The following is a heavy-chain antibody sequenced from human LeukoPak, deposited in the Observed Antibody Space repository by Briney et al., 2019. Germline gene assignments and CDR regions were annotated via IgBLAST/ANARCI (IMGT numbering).Heavy chain of an antibody. Sequence: GGSLRLSCAASGFTFGDYGMSWVRQAPGKGLEWVSGINWNGGSTGYADSVKGRFTISRDNAKNSLYLQMNSLRAEDTALYYCARVGGQQQLVAYYFDYRGQGTLVTVSS. V-gene: IGHV3-20*04. CDR1: GFTFGDYG. J-gene: IGHJ4*02. CDR3: ARVGGQQQLVAYYFDY. CDR2: INWNGGST. D-gene: IGHD6-13*01.